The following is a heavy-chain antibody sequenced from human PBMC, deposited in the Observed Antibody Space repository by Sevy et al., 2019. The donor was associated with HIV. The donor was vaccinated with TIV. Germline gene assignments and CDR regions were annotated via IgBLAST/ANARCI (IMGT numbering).Heavy chain of an antibody. CDR2: IYFTGNT. CDR3: ARDSTTRPRVLDY. Sequence: SETLSLTCSVSGGSISSYFWTWVRQSPGKGLEWIGNIYFTGNTDYSPALKSRVILSLDTSKSQFSLTLKSVTAADTAIYFCARDSTTRPRVLDYWGEGTLGTVSS. CDR1: GGSISSYF. D-gene: IGHD1-1*01. J-gene: IGHJ4*02. V-gene: IGHV4-59*01.